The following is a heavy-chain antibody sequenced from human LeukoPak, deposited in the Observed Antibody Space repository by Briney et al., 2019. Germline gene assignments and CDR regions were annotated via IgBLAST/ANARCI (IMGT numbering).Heavy chain of an antibody. D-gene: IGHD2-15*01. CDR2: LRYGGSNN. CDR1: GFIFNTFV. CDR3: AKDGGSDPDSFDI. Sequence: GGSLRLSCAASGFIFNTFVMHWVRQAPGKGLEWLAFLRYGGSNNNYADSVKGRFTISTDNTKNSLYLQMNSLRAEDTDVYYCAKDGGSDPDSFDIWGQGTMVTVSS. J-gene: IGHJ3*02. V-gene: IGHV3-30*02.